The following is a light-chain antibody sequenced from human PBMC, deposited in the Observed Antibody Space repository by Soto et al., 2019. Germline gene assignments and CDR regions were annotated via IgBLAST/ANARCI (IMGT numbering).Light chain of an antibody. V-gene: IGLV2-14*02. CDR2: EGT. J-gene: IGLJ1*01. CDR3: GSYSSTDTPFV. CDR1: SSDFGTYNL. Sequence: QSALTQPASVSGSPGQSITISCTGKSSDFGTYNLVSWYQQYPGKAPKLIIYEGTKRPPGVSDRFSGSKSVNTASLTISGLQAEDESDYYCGSYSSTDTPFVFGTGTKLTVL.